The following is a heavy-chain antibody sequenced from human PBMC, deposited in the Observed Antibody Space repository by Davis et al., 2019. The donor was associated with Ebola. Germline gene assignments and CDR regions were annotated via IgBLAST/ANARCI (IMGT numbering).Heavy chain of an antibody. CDR3: ARESKQLAMSGGYYFDY. CDR1: GYTFTGYY. J-gene: IGHJ4*02. Sequence: AASVKVSCKASGYTFTGYYMHWVRQAPGQGLEWMGWINPNSGGTNYAQKFQGWVTMTRDPSISTAYMELSRLRSDDTAVYYCARESKQLAMSGGYYFDYWGQGTLVTVSS. D-gene: IGHD6-13*01. V-gene: IGHV1-2*04. CDR2: INPNSGGT.